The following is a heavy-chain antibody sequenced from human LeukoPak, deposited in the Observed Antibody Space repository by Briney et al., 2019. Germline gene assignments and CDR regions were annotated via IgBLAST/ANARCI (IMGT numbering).Heavy chain of an antibody. CDR2: IYYSGST. Sequence: PSETLSLTCIVSGGSISSYYWSWVRQPPGKGLEWVGYIYYSGSTNYNPSLKSRVTISVDTSKNQFSLKLNSVTAADTAVYYCARDLDGYNLLFDYWGQGTLVTVSS. V-gene: IGHV4-59*01. CDR3: ARDLDGYNLLFDY. D-gene: IGHD5-24*01. CDR1: GGSISSYY. J-gene: IGHJ4*02.